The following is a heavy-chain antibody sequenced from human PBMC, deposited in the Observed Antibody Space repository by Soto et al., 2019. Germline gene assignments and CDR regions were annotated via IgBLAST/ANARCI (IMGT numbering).Heavy chain of an antibody. Sequence: EVQLLESGGGLVQPGGSLRLSFAASGFTFSSYAMSWVRQAPGKGLEWVSAISGSGGSTYYADSVKGRFTISRDNSKNKLDLQMNSLRAEDTAVYYCANAPSTLVNPGDAFDIWGQGTMVTVSS. J-gene: IGHJ3*02. CDR3: ANAPSTLVNPGDAFDI. CDR2: ISGSGGST. V-gene: IGHV3-23*01. CDR1: GFTFSSYA. D-gene: IGHD2-2*01.